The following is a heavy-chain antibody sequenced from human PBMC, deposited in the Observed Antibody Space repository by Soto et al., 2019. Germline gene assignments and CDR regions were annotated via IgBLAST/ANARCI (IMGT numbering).Heavy chain of an antibody. V-gene: IGHV4-39*01. J-gene: IGHJ4*02. Sequence: PSETLSLTCSVSGGSIISSYYYWGWIRQPPEKGLEWIGSIYYNGSTYYNPSLKNRVTISVDTSKNQFSLKLSSMTAADTAVYYCARHVDYYDSSGYYKGRSAFDYWGQGTRVTVSS. CDR2: IYYNGST. D-gene: IGHD3-22*01. CDR1: GGSIISSYYY. CDR3: ARHVDYYDSSGYYKGRSAFDY.